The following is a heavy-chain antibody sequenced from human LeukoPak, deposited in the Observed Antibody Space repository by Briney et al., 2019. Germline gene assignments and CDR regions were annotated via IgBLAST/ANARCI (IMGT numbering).Heavy chain of an antibody. V-gene: IGHV1-3*03. J-gene: IGHJ6*03. CDR1: GYTFTSYA. CDR3: ARSALLIAARENYYYMDV. Sequence: ASVKVSCKASGYTFTSYAMHWVRQAPGQRLEWMGWISAGNGNTKYSQEFQGRVTITRDTSASTAYMELSSLRSEDMAVYYCARSALLIAARENYYYMDVWGKGTTVTVSS. CDR2: ISAGNGNT. D-gene: IGHD6-13*01.